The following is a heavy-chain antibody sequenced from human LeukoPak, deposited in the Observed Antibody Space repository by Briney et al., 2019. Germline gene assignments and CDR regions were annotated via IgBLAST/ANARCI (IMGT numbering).Heavy chain of an antibody. Sequence: KPSETLSLTCTVSGGSISSYYWIWIRQPPGKGLEWIGRTYISGSTNYNPSLKSGITMSVDTSKNQFSLKLSSVTAADTAVYYCARGAEYCSGGSCYLILDYWGQGTLVTVSS. V-gene: IGHV4-4*07. D-gene: IGHD2-15*01. CDR3: ARGAEYCSGGSCYLILDY. CDR2: TYISGST. J-gene: IGHJ4*02. CDR1: GGSISSYY.